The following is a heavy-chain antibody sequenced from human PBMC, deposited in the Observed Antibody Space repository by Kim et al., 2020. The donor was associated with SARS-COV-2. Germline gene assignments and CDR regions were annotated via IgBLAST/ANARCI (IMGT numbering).Heavy chain of an antibody. CDR3: ARDYNWGCDY. D-gene: IGHD1-1*01. Sequence: GNRRYAQEFQGRLTMTTDASTTTAYMEVRNLRSDDTAVYYCARDYNWGCDYWGQGTQVTVSS. CDR2: GNR. V-gene: IGHV1-18*01. J-gene: IGHJ4*02.